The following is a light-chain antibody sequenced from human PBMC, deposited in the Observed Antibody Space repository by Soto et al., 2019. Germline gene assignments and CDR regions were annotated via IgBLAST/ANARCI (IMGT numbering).Light chain of an antibody. V-gene: IGKV1-39*01. J-gene: IGKJ1*01. Sequence: DIQISHSPSSLSASVGYIFSVTCRASQTIDTYLNWYQHKPGKAPKVLIYAASYLQSGVPSRFSGSGSGADFTLTISSLQPEDFATYYCQQNFNFPRTFGQGTKVDIK. CDR3: QQNFNFPRT. CDR2: AAS. CDR1: QTIDTY.